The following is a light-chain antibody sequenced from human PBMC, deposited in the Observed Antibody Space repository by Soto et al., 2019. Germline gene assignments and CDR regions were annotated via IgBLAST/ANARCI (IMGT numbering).Light chain of an antibody. Sequence: DIQMTQSPSSVSASVGDRVTITCRASKSINTWLAWYQQKPGKAPKLLISAASSLQSGVPSRFSGSGSGTDFTLTISSLQPEDVATYYCQLAYIVPFPFGGGTKVEIK. CDR1: KSINTW. V-gene: IGKV1D-12*01. J-gene: IGKJ4*01. CDR3: QLAYIVPFP. CDR2: AAS.